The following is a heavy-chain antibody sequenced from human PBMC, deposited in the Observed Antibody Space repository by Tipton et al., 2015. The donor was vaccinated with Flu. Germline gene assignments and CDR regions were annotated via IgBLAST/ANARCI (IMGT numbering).Heavy chain of an antibody. CDR3: ARDSLPPPPTTFGDYLNFFSCYGMDV. CDR2: IYTSGST. CDR1: GGSISSYY. D-gene: IGHD4-17*01. Sequence: TLSLTCTVSGGSISSYYWSWIRQPAGKGLEWIGRIYTSGSTNYNPSLKSRITMSVNTSKNQFPRKLSSVTAADTAVYYCARDSLPPPPTTFGDYLNFFSCYGMDVWGHGTPVAVS. J-gene: IGHJ6*02. V-gene: IGHV4-4*07.